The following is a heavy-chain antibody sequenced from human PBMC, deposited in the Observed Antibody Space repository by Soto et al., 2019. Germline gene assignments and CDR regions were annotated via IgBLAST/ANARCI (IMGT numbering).Heavy chain of an antibody. Sequence: GGSLRLSCAASGFTFSTHAMSWVRQAPGKGLEWVSAISGSGGSTYYADSVKGRFTISRDNSKNTLYLQMNTLRAEDTAIYYCARHQLIGGYYYYYMDVWGKGTTVTVSS. CDR3: ARHQLIGGYYYYYMDV. V-gene: IGHV3-23*01. CDR1: GFTFSTHA. CDR2: ISGSGGST. J-gene: IGHJ6*03. D-gene: IGHD2-2*01.